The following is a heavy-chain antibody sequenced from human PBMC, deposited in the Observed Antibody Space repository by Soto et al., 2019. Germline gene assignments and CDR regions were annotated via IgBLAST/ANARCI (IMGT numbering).Heavy chain of an antibody. J-gene: IGHJ4*02. CDR2: IKSRTDGGTI. CDR1: GFTFREAW. Sequence: EVQLVESGGGLVKPGGSLRVSCAASGFTFREAWMNWVRQAPGKGLEWVGRIKSRTDGGTIEYATPVKGRFIISRDDSKNTLYLQMDSLKTVDTAVYYCWGSAYWGQGTLVTVSS. V-gene: IGHV3-15*07. CDR3: WGSAY. D-gene: IGHD3-16*01.